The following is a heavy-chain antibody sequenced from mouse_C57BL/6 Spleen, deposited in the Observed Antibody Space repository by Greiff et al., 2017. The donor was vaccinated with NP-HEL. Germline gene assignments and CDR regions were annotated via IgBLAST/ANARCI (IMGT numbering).Heavy chain of an antibody. Sequence: EVQGVESGGGLVKPGGSLKLSCAASGFTFSSYAMSWVRQTPEKRLEWVATISDGGSYTYYPDNVKGRFTISRDNAKNNLYLQMSHLKSEDTAMYYCAFTDYSNSAWFAYWGQGTLVTVSA. CDR1: GFTFSSYA. D-gene: IGHD2-5*01. CDR2: ISDGGSYT. CDR3: AFTDYSNSAWFAY. J-gene: IGHJ3*01. V-gene: IGHV5-4*01.